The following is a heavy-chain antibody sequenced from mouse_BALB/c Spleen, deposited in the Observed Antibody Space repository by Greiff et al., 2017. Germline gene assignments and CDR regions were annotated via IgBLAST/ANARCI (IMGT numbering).Heavy chain of an antibody. D-gene: IGHD3-1*01. CDR2: INPYNDGT. Sequence: EVKLMESGPELVKPGASVKMSCKASGYTFTSYVMHWVKQKPGQGLEWIGYINPYNDGTKYNEKFKGKATLTSDKSSSTAYMELSSLTSEDSAVYYCARAKLLYYYYAMDYWGQGTSVTVSS. CDR3: ARAKLLYYYYAMDY. J-gene: IGHJ4*01. CDR1: GYTFTSYV. V-gene: IGHV1-14*01.